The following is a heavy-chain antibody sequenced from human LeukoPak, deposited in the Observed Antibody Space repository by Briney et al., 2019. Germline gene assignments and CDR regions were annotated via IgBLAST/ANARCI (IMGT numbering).Heavy chain of an antibody. CDR2: IIPILGIA. V-gene: IGHV1-69*04. Sequence: GASVKVSCKASGGTFSSYAISWVRQAPGQGLEWMGRIIPILGIANYAQKFQGRVTITADKSTSTAYMELSSLRSEDTAVYYCARANPISEYYYDSSGYYYDDYWGQGTLVTVFS. CDR3: ARANPISEYYYDSSGYYYDDY. J-gene: IGHJ4*02. D-gene: IGHD3-22*01. CDR1: GGTFSSYA.